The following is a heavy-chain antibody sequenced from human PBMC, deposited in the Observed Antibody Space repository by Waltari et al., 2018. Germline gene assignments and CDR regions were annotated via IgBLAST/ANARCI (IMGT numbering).Heavy chain of an antibody. CDR2: IYYSGTT. V-gene: IGHV4-31*03. Sequence: QVQLQESGPGLVKPSQTLSLTCPVSGCSISSGCSYCSWIRQQPGKGLEWIGYIYYSGTTYYNPSLKSRVTISVDTSKNQFSLKLSSVTAADTAVYYCARAPPEGIDAFDIWGQGTMVTVSS. J-gene: IGHJ3*02. CDR1: GCSISSGCSY. CDR3: ARAPPEGIDAFDI.